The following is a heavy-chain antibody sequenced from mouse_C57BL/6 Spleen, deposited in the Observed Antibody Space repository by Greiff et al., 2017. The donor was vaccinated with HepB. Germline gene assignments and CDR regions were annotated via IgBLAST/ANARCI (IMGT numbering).Heavy chain of an antibody. CDR3: AREGFITTVVATRYFDV. CDR2: IYPGDGDT. V-gene: IGHV1-82*01. J-gene: IGHJ1*03. CDR1: GYAFSSSW. D-gene: IGHD1-1*01. Sequence: VQLVESGPELVKPGASVKISCKASGYAFSSSWMNWVKQRPGKGLEWIGRIYPGDGDTNYNGKFKGKATLTADKSSSTAYMQLSSLTSEDSAVYFCAREGFITTVVATRYFDVWGTGTTVTVSS.